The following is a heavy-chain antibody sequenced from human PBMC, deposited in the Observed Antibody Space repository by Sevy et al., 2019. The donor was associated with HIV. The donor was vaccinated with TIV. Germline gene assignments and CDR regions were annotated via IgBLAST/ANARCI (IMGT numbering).Heavy chain of an antibody. CDR3: AKAGSIAARSNWFDP. CDR1: GFTFSSYA. J-gene: IGHJ5*02. Sequence: GGSLRLSCAASGFTFSSYAMSWVRQAPGKGLEWVSAISGSGGSTYYADSVKGRFTISRDNSKNTLYLQMNSLRAEDTAVYYCAKAGSIAARSNWFDPWDQGTLVTVSS. D-gene: IGHD6-6*01. V-gene: IGHV3-23*01. CDR2: ISGSGGST.